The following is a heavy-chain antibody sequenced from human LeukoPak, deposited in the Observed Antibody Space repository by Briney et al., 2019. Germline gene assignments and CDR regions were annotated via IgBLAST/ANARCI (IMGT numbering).Heavy chain of an antibody. V-gene: IGHV4-30-2*01. CDR3: ARGGEQVNYYGMDV. Sequence: SQTLSLTCTVSGGSISSGGYYWSWIRQPPGKGLEWIGYIYHSGSTYYNPSLKSRVTISVDRSKNQFSLQLSSVTPEDTAVYYCARGGEQVNYYGMDVWGQGTTVTVSS. CDR2: IYHSGST. J-gene: IGHJ6*02. CDR1: GGSISSGGYY. D-gene: IGHD1-26*01.